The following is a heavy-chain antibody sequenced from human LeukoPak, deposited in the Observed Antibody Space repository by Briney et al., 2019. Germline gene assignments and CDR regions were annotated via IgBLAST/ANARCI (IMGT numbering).Heavy chain of an antibody. CDR1: GFTFSNYA. D-gene: IGHD3-3*01. CDR3: AKPTNYDFWSGIDY. CDR2: ISGGGDST. J-gene: IGHJ4*02. Sequence: GGSLRLSCTASGFTFSNYAMNWVRQAPGEGLEWVSAISGGGDSTYYADSVKGRFTISRDNSKNTLYLQMNSLRAEDTAVYYCAKPTNYDFWSGIDYWGQGTLVTVSS. V-gene: IGHV3-23*01.